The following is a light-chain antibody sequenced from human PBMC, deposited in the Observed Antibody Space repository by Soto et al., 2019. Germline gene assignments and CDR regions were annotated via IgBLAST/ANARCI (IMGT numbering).Light chain of an antibody. Sequence: DIVMTQSPATLSVSPGERATLSCRASQSIRTDLAWYQQKSGQGPRLLIYDASTRATGIPARFSGSGSGTEFTLTISSLQSEDFAVYYCQQYNNWPPWTLGQGTKVDI. CDR2: DAS. CDR1: QSIRTD. V-gene: IGKV3D-15*01. J-gene: IGKJ1*01. CDR3: QQYNNWPPWT.